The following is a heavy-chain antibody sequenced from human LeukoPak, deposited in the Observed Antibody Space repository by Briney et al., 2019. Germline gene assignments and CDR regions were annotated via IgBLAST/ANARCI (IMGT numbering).Heavy chain of an antibody. CDR3: AKDHGVVVVAAGFDY. CDR2: IWYDGSNK. Sequence: GGSLRLSRAASGFTFSSYGMHWVRQAPGKGLEWVAVIWYDGSNKYYADSVKGRFTISRDNSKNTLYLQMNSLRAEDTAVYYCAKDHGVVVVAAGFDYWGQGTLVTVSS. V-gene: IGHV3-33*06. D-gene: IGHD2-15*01. CDR1: GFTFSSYG. J-gene: IGHJ4*02.